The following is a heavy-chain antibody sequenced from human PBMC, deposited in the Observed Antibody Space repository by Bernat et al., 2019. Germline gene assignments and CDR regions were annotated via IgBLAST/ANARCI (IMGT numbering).Heavy chain of an antibody. CDR1: GFTFSDYY. CDR3: ASGGPPPGIAAAAPAG. CDR2: IGSSSSYT. Sequence: QVQLVESGGGLVKPGGSLRLSCAASGFTFSDYYMSWIRQAPGKGLEWVSYIGSSSSYTNYADSVKGRFTISRDNAKKSLNLQMNSLRAEDTAVYYCASGGPPPGIAAAAPAGWGQGTLVTVSS. J-gene: IGHJ4*02. D-gene: IGHD6-25*01. V-gene: IGHV3-11*05.